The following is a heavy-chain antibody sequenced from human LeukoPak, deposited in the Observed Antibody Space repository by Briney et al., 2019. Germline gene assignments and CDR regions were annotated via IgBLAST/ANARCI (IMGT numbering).Heavy chain of an antibody. D-gene: IGHD6-19*01. V-gene: IGHV5-51*01. CDR1: AYSFTSYW. Sequence: GESLKISCKGSAYSFTSYWIGWVRQMPGKGLEWMGIIYPGDSDTRYSPSFQGQVTISADKSISTAYLQWSSLKASDTAMYYCARQLSDSSGWYPGHYWGQGTLVTVSS. J-gene: IGHJ4*02. CDR2: IYPGDSDT. CDR3: ARQLSDSSGWYPGHY.